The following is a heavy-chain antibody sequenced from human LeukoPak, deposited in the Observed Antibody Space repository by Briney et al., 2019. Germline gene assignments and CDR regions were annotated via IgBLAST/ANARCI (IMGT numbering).Heavy chain of an antibody. V-gene: IGHV4-34*01. J-gene: IGHJ4*02. Sequence: SETLSLTCAVYGGSFSGYYWSWIRQPPGKGLEWIGEINHSGSTNYNPSLKSRATISVDTSKNQFSLKLSSVTAADTAVYYCAREGVAGFPFDYWGQGTLVTVSS. CDR2: INHSGST. CDR3: AREGVAGFPFDY. D-gene: IGHD6-19*01. CDR1: GGSFSGYY.